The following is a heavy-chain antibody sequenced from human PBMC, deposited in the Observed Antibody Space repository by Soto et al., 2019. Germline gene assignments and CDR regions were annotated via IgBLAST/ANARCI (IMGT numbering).Heavy chain of an antibody. D-gene: IGHD1-20*01. CDR2: FYYSGST. CDR1: GGSISSGDDF. V-gene: IGHV4-30-4*01. J-gene: IGHJ6*02. CDR3: ARDRAKWKDYYYSGMDV. Sequence: QVQLQESGPGLVKPSQTLSLTCTVSGGSISSGDDFWTWIRQPPGKGLGWIGYFYYSGSTYDNPSLKSRLTMSVDTSKTPFSLTLSSVTAADAAVYYCARDRAKWKDYYYSGMDVWGQGTTVTVSS.